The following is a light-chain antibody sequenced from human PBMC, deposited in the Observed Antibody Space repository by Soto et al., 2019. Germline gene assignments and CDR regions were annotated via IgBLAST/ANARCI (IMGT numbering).Light chain of an antibody. CDR3: SSYTSSSTRV. J-gene: IGLJ3*02. Sequence: QSVLTQPASVSGSPGQSITISCTGTSSDVGGYNYVSWYQQHPGKAPKLMIYEVRNRPSGVSNRFSGSKSGNTASMTISGLQDEDEDDYYCSSYTSSSTRVFGGGTKLTVL. CDR1: SSDVGGYNY. CDR2: EVR. V-gene: IGLV2-14*01.